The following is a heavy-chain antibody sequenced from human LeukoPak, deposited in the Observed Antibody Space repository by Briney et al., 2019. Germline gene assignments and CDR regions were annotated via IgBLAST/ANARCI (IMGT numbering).Heavy chain of an antibody. V-gene: IGHV1-69*01. CDR2: IIPIFGTA. CDR1: GGTFSSYA. D-gene: IGHD2-2*01. Sequence: SVTVSCKASGGTFSSYAISWVRQAPGQGLEWMGGIIPIFGTANYAQKFQGRVTITADESTSTAYMELSSLRSEDTAVYYCAVGDIVVVPAAMTVDYYYYYGMDVWGQGTTVTVSS. J-gene: IGHJ6*02. CDR3: AVGDIVVVPAAMTVDYYYYYGMDV.